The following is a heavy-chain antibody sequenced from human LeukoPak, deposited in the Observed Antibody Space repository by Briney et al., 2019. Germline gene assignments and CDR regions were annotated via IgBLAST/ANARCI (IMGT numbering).Heavy chain of an antibody. J-gene: IGHJ3*02. CDR3: ARSKYSSGWYLLGAFDI. V-gene: IGHV6-1*01. Sequence: SQTLSLTCAISGDSVSSNSAAWNWIRRSPSRGLEWLGRTYYRSKWYNDYAVSVKSRITINPDTSKNQFSLQLNSVTPEDTAVYYCARSKYSSGWYLLGAFDIWGQGTMVTVSS. D-gene: IGHD6-19*01. CDR1: GDSVSSNSAA. CDR2: TYYRSKWYN.